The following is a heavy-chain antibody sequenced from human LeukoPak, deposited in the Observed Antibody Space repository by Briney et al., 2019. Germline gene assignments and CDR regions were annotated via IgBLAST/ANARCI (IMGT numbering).Heavy chain of an antibody. CDR2: VNRDGGET. V-gene: IGHV3-7*03. CDR3: ARNNGMDV. Sequence: GGSLRLSCAASGFTLSNHWMTWVRQVPGRGPEWVANVNRDGGETYYLDSVKGRFTISKDNAKNSLYLQMNSLRAEDTALYHCARNNGMDVWGQGTTVIVSS. J-gene: IGHJ6*02. CDR1: GFTLSNHW.